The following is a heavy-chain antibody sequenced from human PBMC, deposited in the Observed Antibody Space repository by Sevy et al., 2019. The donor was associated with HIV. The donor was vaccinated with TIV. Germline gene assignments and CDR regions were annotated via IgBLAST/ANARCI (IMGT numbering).Heavy chain of an antibody. CDR3: ARDREVVVADTLLLSYYGMDV. CDR2: INPSGGST. CDR1: GYTFTSYY. D-gene: IGHD2-15*01. V-gene: IGHV1-46*01. J-gene: IGHJ6*02. Sequence: ASVKVSCKASGYTFTSYYMHWVRQAPGQGLEWMGIINPSGGSTSYAQKFQGRVTMTRDTSTSTVYMELSSLRSEDTAVYYCARDREVVVADTLLLSYYGMDVWGQGTTVTVSS.